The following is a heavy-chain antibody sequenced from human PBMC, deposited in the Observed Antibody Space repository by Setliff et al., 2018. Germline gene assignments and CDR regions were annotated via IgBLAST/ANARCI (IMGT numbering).Heavy chain of an antibody. CDR1: GGSIRSSSYY. V-gene: IGHV4-39*07. CDR3: ARDSRVGSKKNWFDP. CDR2: IYYSGST. D-gene: IGHD3-16*01. J-gene: IGHJ5*02. Sequence: LSLTCTVSGGSIRSSSYYWGWIRQPPGKGLEWIGSIYYSGSTYYNPSLKSRVTISVDTSKNQFSLKLSSVTAADTAVYYCARDSRVGSKKNWFDPWGQGTLVTVSS.